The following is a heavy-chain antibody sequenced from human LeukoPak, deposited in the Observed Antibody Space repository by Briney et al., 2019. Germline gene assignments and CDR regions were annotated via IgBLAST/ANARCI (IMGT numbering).Heavy chain of an antibody. Sequence: PSETLSLTCTVSGGSLSSSSYYWGWVRQPPGKGLEWIGSIYYGGSTYYNPSLKSRVTISVDTSKNQFSLKLSSVTAADTAVYYCARVLGIAVAGERKNDYWGQGTLVTVSS. J-gene: IGHJ4*02. CDR2: IYYGGST. CDR1: GGSLSSSSYY. V-gene: IGHV4-39*01. D-gene: IGHD6-19*01. CDR3: ARVLGIAVAGERKNDY.